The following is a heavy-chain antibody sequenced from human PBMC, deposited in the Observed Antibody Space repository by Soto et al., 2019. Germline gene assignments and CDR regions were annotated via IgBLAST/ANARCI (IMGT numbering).Heavy chain of an antibody. CDR2: ILTTGSTI. D-gene: IGHD1-1*01. CDR1: GFRFTDYY. V-gene: IGHV3-11*01. Sequence: QVQLVESGGGLVNPGGSLRLSCAASGFRFTDYYMSWLRQSPGKGLEWVSTILTTGSTIYYADSVRGRFTTSRDNAKNSVFLQMNSLGAEDTAIYYCARGGRTGFDYWGQGTLVTVSS. J-gene: IGHJ4*02. CDR3: ARGGRTGFDY.